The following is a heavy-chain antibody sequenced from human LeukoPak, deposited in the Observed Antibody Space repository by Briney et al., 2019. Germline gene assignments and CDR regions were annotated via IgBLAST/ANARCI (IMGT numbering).Heavy chain of an antibody. J-gene: IGHJ6*02. CDR2: INPNSGGT. V-gene: IGHV1-2*02. CDR3: ARRPISKYYYGMDV. CDR1: GYTFTGYY. Sequence: ASVKVSCKASGYTFTGYYMHWVRQAPGQGLEWMGWINPNSGGTNYAQKFQGRVTMTRDTSISTAYMELRSLRSDDTAVYYCARRPISKYYYGMDVWGQGTTVTVSS.